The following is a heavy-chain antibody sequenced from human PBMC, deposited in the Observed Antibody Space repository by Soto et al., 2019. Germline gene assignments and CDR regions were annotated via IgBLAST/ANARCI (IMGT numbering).Heavy chain of an antibody. CDR2: IYYSGNT. V-gene: IGHV4-39*01. Sequence: SETLSLTCTVSGGSISRSSYYWGWIRQPPGKGLEWIGNIYYSGNTYYNPSLQSRVTISVDTSKNQFSLKLTSATDADTAVYYCARRITRPERFDYWGQGALVTVSS. CDR3: ARRITRPERFDY. CDR1: GGSISRSSYY. D-gene: IGHD1-20*01. J-gene: IGHJ4*02.